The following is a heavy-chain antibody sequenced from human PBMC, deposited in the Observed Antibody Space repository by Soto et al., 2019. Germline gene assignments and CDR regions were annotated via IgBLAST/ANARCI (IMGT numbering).Heavy chain of an antibody. J-gene: IGHJ4*02. CDR3: ARHPWSSGGPLDY. D-gene: IGHD6-19*01. CDR2: IYYSGNT. CDR1: SGSIRGSTYY. Sequence: QLQLQESGPGLVKPSETLSLTCAVSSGSIRGSTYYWGWIRQPPGKGLEWIGSIYYSGNTYYNPSLKSRVTISVDTSKHEFSLKLSSVTAADTAVFYCARHPWSSGGPLDYWGQGTLVTVSS. V-gene: IGHV4-39*01.